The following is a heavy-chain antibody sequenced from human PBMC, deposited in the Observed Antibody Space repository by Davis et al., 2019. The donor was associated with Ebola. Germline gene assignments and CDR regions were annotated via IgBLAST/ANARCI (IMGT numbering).Heavy chain of an antibody. J-gene: IGHJ6*02. Sequence: GGSLRLSCAASGFTFSSYAMHWVRQAPGKGLEWVAVISYDGSNKYYADSVKGRFTISRDNSKNTLYLQMNSLRAEDTAVYYCARDRGYSSGFMADGMDVWGQGTMVTVSS. D-gene: IGHD2-15*01. CDR2: ISYDGSNK. V-gene: IGHV3-30-3*01. CDR3: ARDRGYSSGFMADGMDV. CDR1: GFTFSSYA.